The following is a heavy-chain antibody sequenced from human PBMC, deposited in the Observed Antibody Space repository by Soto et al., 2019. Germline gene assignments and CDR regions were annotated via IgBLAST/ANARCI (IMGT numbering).Heavy chain of an antibody. CDR1: GFTFSSYE. J-gene: IGHJ4*02. Sequence: GGSLRLSCAASGFTFSSYEMNWVRQAPGKGLEWVSYISSSGSTIYYADSVKGRFTISRDNAKNSLYLQMNSLRAEDTAVYYCARVPRGRLDFDYWGQGXLVTVSS. CDR2: ISSSGSTI. CDR3: ARVPRGRLDFDY. V-gene: IGHV3-48*03. D-gene: IGHD3-9*01.